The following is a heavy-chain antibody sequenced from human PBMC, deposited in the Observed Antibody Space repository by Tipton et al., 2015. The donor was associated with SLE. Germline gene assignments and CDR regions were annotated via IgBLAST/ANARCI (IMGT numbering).Heavy chain of an antibody. J-gene: IGHJ6*02. CDR1: GESFSASY. Sequence: LRLSCGVYGESFSASYWSWIRQPPGKGLEWIGQINHSGSTNYNPSLKSRVTFSVDTSKNQFSLKLSSVTAADTAVYYCARKDTTMVWGDYYYGMDVWGQGTTVTISS. V-gene: IGHV4-34*01. CDR2: INHSGST. CDR3: ARKDTTMVWGDYYYGMDV. D-gene: IGHD5-18*01.